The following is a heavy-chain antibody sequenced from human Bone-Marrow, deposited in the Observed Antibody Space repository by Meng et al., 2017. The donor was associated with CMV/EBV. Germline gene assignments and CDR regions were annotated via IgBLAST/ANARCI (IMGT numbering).Heavy chain of an antibody. V-gene: IGHV4-4*02. CDR3: ARVERLYCSSTSCPTTYYFDY. Sequence: SREWWIWVRKPQGKGLEWIGEIYHSGSTNYNPSRKSRVTISVDKYKSQFSLKLSSVTAADTAVYYCARVERLYCSSTSCPTTYYFDYWGQGTLVTVSS. CDR2: IYHSGST. J-gene: IGHJ4*02. CDR1: SREW. D-gene: IGHD2-2*01.